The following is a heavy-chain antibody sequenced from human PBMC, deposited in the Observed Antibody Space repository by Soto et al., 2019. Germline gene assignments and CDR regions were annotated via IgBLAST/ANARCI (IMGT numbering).Heavy chain of an antibody. J-gene: IGHJ5*02. Sequence: HWIRQAPGKGLEWVSRINGDGTRTTYADSVKGRFTISRDNAGNTLFLQMNRLIGDDTAMYFWAKPDCAGSWGQAALVTGSS. D-gene: IGHD2-21*02. V-gene: IGHV3-74*03. CDR3: AKPDCAGS. CDR2: INGDGTRT.